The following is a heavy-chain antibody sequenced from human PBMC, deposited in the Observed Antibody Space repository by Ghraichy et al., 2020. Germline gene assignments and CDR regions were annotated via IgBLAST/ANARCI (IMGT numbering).Heavy chain of an antibody. CDR1: GGSFSGYY. D-gene: IGHD4-17*01. Sequence: SETLSLTCAVYGGSFSGYYWSWIRQPPGKGLEWIGEINHSGSTNYNPSLKSRVTISVDTSKNQFSLKLSSVTAADTAVYYCARGRARDDYGDYPFDYWGQGTLVTVSS. CDR3: ARGRARDDYGDYPFDY. CDR2: INHSGST. V-gene: IGHV4-34*01. J-gene: IGHJ4*02.